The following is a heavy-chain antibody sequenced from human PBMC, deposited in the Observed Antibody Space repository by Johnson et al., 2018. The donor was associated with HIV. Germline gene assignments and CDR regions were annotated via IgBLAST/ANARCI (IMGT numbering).Heavy chain of an antibody. CDR2: ISYDGNNQ. CDR3: AFESGSYFRHAFDV. CDR1: GFTFSSYA. V-gene: IGHV3-30-3*01. D-gene: IGHD1-26*01. J-gene: IGHJ3*01. Sequence: QVQLVESGGGVVQPGRSLRLSCAASGFTFSSYAMHWVRQAPGKGLEWVAVISYDGNNQYYRDSVKGRFTISRDNAKNSLYLQMNSLRSEDTAVYSCAFESGSYFRHAFDVWGQGTMVTVSS.